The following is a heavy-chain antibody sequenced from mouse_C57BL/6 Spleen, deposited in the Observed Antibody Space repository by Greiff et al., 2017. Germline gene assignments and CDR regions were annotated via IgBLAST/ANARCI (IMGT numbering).Heavy chain of an antibody. CDR2: IDPNSGGT. V-gene: IGHV1-72*01. CDR3: ARNYGSSYWYCDV. D-gene: IGHD1-1*01. CDR1: GYTFTSYW. Sequence: VQLQQPGAELVKPGASVKLSCKASGYTFTSYWMHWVKQRPGRGLEWIGRIDPNSGGTKYNEKFKSKATLTVDKPSSTAYMQLSSLTSEDAAVYDCARNYGSSYWYCDVWGTGTTVTVAS. J-gene: IGHJ1*03.